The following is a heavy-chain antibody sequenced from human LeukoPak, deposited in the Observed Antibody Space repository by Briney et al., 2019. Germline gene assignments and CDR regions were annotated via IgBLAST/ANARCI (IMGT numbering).Heavy chain of an antibody. J-gene: IGHJ4*02. V-gene: IGHV3-23*01. D-gene: IGHD5-18*01. CDR1: GFTFSSYA. CDR3: ANIGIQLWSSFDY. Sequence: ESGGSLRLSCAASGFTFSSYAMSWVRQAPGKGLEWVSAISGSGGSTYYADSVKGRFTISRDNSKNTLYPQMNSLRAEDTAVYYCANIGIQLWSSFDYWGQGTLVTVSS. CDR2: ISGSGGST.